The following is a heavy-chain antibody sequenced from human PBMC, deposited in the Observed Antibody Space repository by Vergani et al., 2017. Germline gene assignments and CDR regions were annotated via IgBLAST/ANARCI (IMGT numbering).Heavy chain of an antibody. CDR3: ARGGVSTVKDWLDP. CDR1: GVSFSNST. CDR2: SIPMFDMA. J-gene: IGHJ5*02. V-gene: IGHV1-69*02. D-gene: IGHD5/OR15-5a*01. Sequence: QVQLVQSGAEVKKPGSSVKVSCKASGVSFSNSTISWVRQAPGQGLEWMGRSIPMFDMANYAQDFQGRVTITADKSTSTAYMELNSLRSEDTAVYYCARGGVSTVKDWLDPWGQGTLVTVSS.